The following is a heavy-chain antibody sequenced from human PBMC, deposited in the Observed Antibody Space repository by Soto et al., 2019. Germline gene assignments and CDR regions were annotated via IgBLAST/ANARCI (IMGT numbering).Heavy chain of an antibody. J-gene: IGHJ4*02. D-gene: IGHD1-1*01. V-gene: IGHV1-18*01. Sequence: QVHLVQSGAEVKKPGASVKVSCKGSGYGFTTYGITWVRQAPGQGIEWMAWISAHNGNTNYAQKLQGRVTVTRDTSTSTAYMELRSLRSDATAVYDGARGRYGDYWGQGALVTVSS. CDR3: ARGRYGDY. CDR1: GYGFTTYG. CDR2: ISAHNGNT.